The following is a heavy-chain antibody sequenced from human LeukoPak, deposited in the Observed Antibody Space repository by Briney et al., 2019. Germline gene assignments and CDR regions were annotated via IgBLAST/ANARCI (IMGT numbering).Heavy chain of an antibody. J-gene: IGHJ1*01. D-gene: IGHD2-21*02. V-gene: IGHV4-39*07. CDR1: GGSISSSSYY. Sequence: SETLSLTCTVSGGSISSSSYYWGWIRQPPGKGLEWIGSIYYSGSTYYNPSLKSRVTISVDTSKNQFSLKLSSVTAADTAVYYCARECGGDCSAPLQHWDQGTLVTVSS. CDR2: IYYSGST. CDR3: ARECGGDCSAPLQH.